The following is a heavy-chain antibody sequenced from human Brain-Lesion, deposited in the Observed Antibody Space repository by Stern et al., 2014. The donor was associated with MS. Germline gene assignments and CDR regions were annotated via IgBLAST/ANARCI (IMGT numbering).Heavy chain of an antibody. J-gene: IGHJ6*02. D-gene: IGHD2-15*01. CDR3: ARDCSGGSCYQTYYYYGMDV. CDR2: IKKDGREE. V-gene: IGHV3-7*01. CDR1: GFAFSSYW. Sequence: VQLGQSGGGLVQPGGSLRLSCAAPGFAFSSYWMSWVRQAPGKGLEWVATIKKDGREEHYVDSVKGRFTISRDNAKKSLYLQMNSLRAEDTAVYYCARDCSGGSCYQTYYYYGMDVWGQGTTVTVSS.